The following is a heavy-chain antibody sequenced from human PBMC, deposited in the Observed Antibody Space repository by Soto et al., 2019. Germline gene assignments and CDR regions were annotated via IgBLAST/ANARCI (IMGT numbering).Heavy chain of an antibody. J-gene: IGHJ4*02. V-gene: IGHV3-23*01. CDR2: ISGSGGST. CDR1: GFTFSSYA. CDR3: AKDALELLTSPNYFDY. D-gene: IGHD1-7*01. Sequence: GGSLRLSCAASGFTFSSYAMSWVRQAPGKGLEWVSAISGSGGSTYYADSVKGRFTISRDNSKNTLYLQMNSLRAEDTAVYHCAKDALELLTSPNYFDYWGQGTLVTVSS.